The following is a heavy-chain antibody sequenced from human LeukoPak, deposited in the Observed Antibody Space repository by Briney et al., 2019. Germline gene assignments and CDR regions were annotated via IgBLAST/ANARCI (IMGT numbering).Heavy chain of an antibody. CDR1: GYTFTGYY. CDR3: ARDRSGSYHPYFDY. V-gene: IGHV7-4-1*02. D-gene: IGHD1-26*01. J-gene: IGHJ4*02. Sequence: GASVKVSCKASGYTFTGYYMHWVRQAPGQGLEWMGWINTNTGNPTYAQGFTGRFVFSLDTSVSTAYLQISSLKAEDTAVYYCARDRSGSYHPYFDYWGQGTLVTVSS. CDR2: INTNTGNP.